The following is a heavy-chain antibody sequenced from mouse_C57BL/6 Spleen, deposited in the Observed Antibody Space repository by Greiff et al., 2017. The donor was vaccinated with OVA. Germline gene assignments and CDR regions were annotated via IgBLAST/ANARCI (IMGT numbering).Heavy chain of an antibody. CDR2: ISYDGSN. V-gene: IGHV3-6*01. CDR3: AREGLDFDV. J-gene: IGHJ1*03. Sequence: EVQLVESGPGLVKPSQSLSLTCSVTGYSITSGYYWNWIRQFPGNKLEWMGYISYDGSNNYNPSLKNRISITRDTSKNQFFLKLNSVTTEDTATYYCAREGLDFDVWGTGTTVTVSS. CDR1: GYSITSGYY.